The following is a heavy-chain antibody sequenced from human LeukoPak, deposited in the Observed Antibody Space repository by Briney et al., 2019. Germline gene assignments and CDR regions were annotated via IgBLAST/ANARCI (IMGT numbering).Heavy chain of an antibody. CDR1: GYTFSSYA. CDR3: ARAGDLSYYDFWSGAGGDYYYYMDV. D-gene: IGHD3-3*01. Sequence: SGGTLRLSCAASGYTFSSYAMDWVRQAPGNGKERGAVISYDGNNKYYADSVKGRFTSSRDNAKNSLYLQMNSLRAEDTAVYYCARAGDLSYYDFWSGAGGDYYYYMDVWGKGTTVTVSS. CDR2: ISYDGNNK. V-gene: IGHV3-30*04. J-gene: IGHJ6*03.